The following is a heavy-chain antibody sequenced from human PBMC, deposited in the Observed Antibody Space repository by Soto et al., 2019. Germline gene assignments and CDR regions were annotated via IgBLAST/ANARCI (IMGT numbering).Heavy chain of an antibody. V-gene: IGHV1-69*12. CDR2: IIPIFGTA. Sequence: QVQLVQSVAEVRKPGSSVKVSSKASGGTFSSYAISWVRQAPGQGLEWMGGIIPIFGTANYAQKFQGRVTITADESTSTAYMELSSLRSEDTAVYYCARDVEELGTSFDYWGQGTLVTVSS. D-gene: IGHD7-27*01. J-gene: IGHJ4*02. CDR3: ARDVEELGTSFDY. CDR1: GGTFSSYA.